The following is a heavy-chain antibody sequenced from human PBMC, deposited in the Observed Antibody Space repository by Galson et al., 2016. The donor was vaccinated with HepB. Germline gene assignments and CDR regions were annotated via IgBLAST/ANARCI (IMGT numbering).Heavy chain of an antibody. CDR2: ISASKGNT. CDR1: GYTFTSNG. V-gene: IGHV1-18*04. J-gene: IGHJ4*02. Sequence: SVKVSCKASGYTFTSNGISWVRQAPGQGLEWMGWISASKGNTNYALKFQGRLTVTTDTSTRTAYMELRNLRSDDTAVYYCAKGYGSGSSGFDSWGQGIPVTGSS. CDR3: AKGYGSGSSGFDS. D-gene: IGHD3-10*01.